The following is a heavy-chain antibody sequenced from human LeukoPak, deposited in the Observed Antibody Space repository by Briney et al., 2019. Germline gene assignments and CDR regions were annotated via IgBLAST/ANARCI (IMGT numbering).Heavy chain of an antibody. V-gene: IGHV3-30*04. CDR3: ARDDGDYADY. D-gene: IGHD4-17*01. J-gene: IGHJ4*02. CDR2: ISYVGSNK. Sequence: PGGSLRLSCAASGFSFSSYAMHWVRQAPGKGLEWVAVISYVGSNKYYADSVKGRFTISRDNSKNTLYLQMNSLRAEDTAVYYCARDDGDYADYWGQGTLVTVSS. CDR1: GFSFSSYA.